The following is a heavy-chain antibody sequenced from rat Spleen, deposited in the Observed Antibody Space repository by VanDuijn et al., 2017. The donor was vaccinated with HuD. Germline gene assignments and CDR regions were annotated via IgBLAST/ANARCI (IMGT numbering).Heavy chain of an antibody. D-gene: IGHD1-5*01. Sequence: EVQLVESGGGLVQPGRSLKLSCAASGFTFSDYYMTWVRQTPAKGLEWVASISSDGGSTYYPDSVKGRFTISRDNAKSTLYLQMDSLRSEDTATYYCARLRWDVMDAWGQGASVTVSS. CDR2: ISSDGGST. CDR3: ARLRWDVMDA. CDR1: GFTFSDYY. J-gene: IGHJ4*01. V-gene: IGHV5-25*01.